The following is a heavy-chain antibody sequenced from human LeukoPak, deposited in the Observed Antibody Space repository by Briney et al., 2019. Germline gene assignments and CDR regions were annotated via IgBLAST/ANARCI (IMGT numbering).Heavy chain of an antibody. D-gene: IGHD5-12*01. CDR2: IKKDGSET. CDR3: AKGRYSGTTYYSDY. J-gene: IGHJ4*02. CDR1: GFTFSTYW. V-gene: IGHV3-7*03. Sequence: LAGGSLRLSCSASGFTFSTYWMSWVRQVPGKGLEWVANIKKDGSETYYVDSVKGRFTISRDNAKNSLYLQMNSLRAEDTAIYHCAKGRYSGTTYYSDYWGQGTLVTVSS.